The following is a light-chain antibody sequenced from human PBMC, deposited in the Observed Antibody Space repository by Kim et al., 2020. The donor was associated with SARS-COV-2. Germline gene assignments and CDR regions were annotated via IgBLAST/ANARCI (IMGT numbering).Light chain of an antibody. CDR2: GAS. CDR1: QSVSSNY. V-gene: IGKV3-20*01. J-gene: IGKJ1*01. Sequence: SPFPLSLSPGERATLSCRASQSVSSNYLAWYQQKPGQAPRLLIYGASSRATGIPDRFSGSGSGTDFTLTITRLEPEDFAVYYCQQYSSSPATFGQGTKVDIK. CDR3: QQYSSSPAT.